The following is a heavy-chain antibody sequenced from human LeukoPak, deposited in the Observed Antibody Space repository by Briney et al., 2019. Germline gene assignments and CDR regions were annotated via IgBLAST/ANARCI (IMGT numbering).Heavy chain of an antibody. CDR3: SSESGAFCPFGH. J-gene: IGHJ4*02. V-gene: IGHV4-4*01. D-gene: IGHD1-26*01. CDR2: VSLAGQT. CDR1: GGPISNNNW. Sequence: SETLTLTCDVSGGPISNNNWWSSVRQPPGQGLEWIGEVSLAGQTNYNPSLNGRVTMSLDESSNQLSLNLTSMTAADTAIYCFSSESGAFCPFGHWGQGTLVIVPS.